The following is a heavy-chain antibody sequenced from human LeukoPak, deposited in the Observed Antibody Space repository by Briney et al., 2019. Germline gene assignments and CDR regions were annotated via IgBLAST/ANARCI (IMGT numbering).Heavy chain of an antibody. J-gene: IGHJ4*02. CDR2: ISSSSSYI. V-gene: IGHV3-21*01. CDR3: AKSIAARSIYFDY. CDR1: GFTFSSYS. Sequence: PGGALRLSCAASGFTFSSYSMKWVRQAPGEGLEWVSSISSSSSYIYYADSVKGRFTISRDNAKNSLYLQMNSLRAEDTAVYYCAKSIAARSIYFDYWGQGTLVTVSS. D-gene: IGHD6-6*01.